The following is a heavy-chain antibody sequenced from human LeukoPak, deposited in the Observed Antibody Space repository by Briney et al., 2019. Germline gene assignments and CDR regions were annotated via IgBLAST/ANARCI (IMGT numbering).Heavy chain of an antibody. J-gene: IGHJ4*02. CDR1: GFTFSSYA. V-gene: IGHV3-23*01. Sequence: PGGSLRLSCAASGFTFSSYAMSWVRQALGKGLEWVSGISGSGTNTYYADSVKGRFTISRDNSKNTLYLQMNSLKAEDTAVYYCAKDVSPLMVTTWDYWGQGTLVTVSS. CDR2: ISGSGTNT. D-gene: IGHD2-21*02. CDR3: AKDVSPLMVTTWDY.